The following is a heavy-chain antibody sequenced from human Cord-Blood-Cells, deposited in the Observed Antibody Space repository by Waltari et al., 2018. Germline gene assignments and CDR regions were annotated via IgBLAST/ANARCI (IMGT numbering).Heavy chain of an antibody. J-gene: IGHJ3*02. D-gene: IGHD4-4*01. CDR3: ARLPYREEACDI. Sequence: QVQLQPWGAGLLKPSETLSLTCAVYGGSFSGYYWSWIRQPPGKGLEWIGEINHSGSTSDNPSLKSRVPISVATSKNHFSLKLSSVTAAYTAVYYCARLPYREEACDIWGQGTMVTVSS. V-gene: IGHV4-34*01. CDR1: GGSFSGYY. CDR2: INHSGST.